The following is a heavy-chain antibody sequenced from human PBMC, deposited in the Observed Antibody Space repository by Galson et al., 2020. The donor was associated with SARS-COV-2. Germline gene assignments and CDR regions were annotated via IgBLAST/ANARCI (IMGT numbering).Heavy chain of an antibody. CDR2: IWQDGSET. V-gene: IGHV3-7*03. D-gene: IGHD3-3*01. J-gene: IGHJ6*03. CDR1: GFTFTSFW. Sequence: GESLKISCTASGFTFTSFWMSWVRQAPGKGLEWVANIWQDGSETYYMASVMGRFTISSDNAKNSLYLQMNSLRAEDTAVYYCARVPVLLCLEWSARGSDYYYMDVWGKGTPVTVSS. CDR3: ARVPVLLCLEWSARGSDYYYMDV.